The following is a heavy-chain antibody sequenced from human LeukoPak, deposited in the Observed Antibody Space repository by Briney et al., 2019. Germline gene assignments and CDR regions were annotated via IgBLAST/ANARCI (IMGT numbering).Heavy chain of an antibody. J-gene: IGHJ6*02. CDR1: GNYW. Sequence: LGGSLRLSCAASGNYWMHWVRQAPGKGLVWVSHINSDGSWTSYADSVKGRFTISKDNAKNTVYLQMNNLRAEDTAVYYCASPVGVDTAIYYYYYYGMDVWGQGTTVTVSS. CDR2: INSDGSWT. CDR3: ASPVGVDTAIYYYYYYGMDV. D-gene: IGHD5-18*01. V-gene: IGHV3-74*01.